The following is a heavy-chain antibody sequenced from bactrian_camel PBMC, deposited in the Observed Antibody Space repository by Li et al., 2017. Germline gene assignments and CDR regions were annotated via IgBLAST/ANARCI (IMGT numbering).Heavy chain of an antibody. CDR3: ATDGDPERDFGY. J-gene: IGHJ6*01. D-gene: IGHD1*01. Sequence: HVQLVESGGGLVHPGGSLRLSCAGSGFRFSIYHMNWVRRAPGKGLEWVSSIDSGGTAYYPDSVKGRFTISRDNAKNTLYLQLNGLKTEDTALYYCATDGDPERDFGYWGQGTQVTVS. V-gene: IGHV3S1*01. CDR2: IDSGGTA. CDR1: GFRFSIYH.